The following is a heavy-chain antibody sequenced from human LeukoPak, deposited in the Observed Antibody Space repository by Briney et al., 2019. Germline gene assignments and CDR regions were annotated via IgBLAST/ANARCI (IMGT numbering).Heavy chain of an antibody. Sequence: SETLSLTCTVSGGSISSSSYYWGWIRQPPGKGLEWIGSIYYGGSTYYNPSLKARVTISVDTSKNQFSLKLSSVTAADTSVYYCARRGDIVVVPAATAFDIWGQGTMVTVSS. V-gene: IGHV4-39*01. CDR2: IYYGGST. J-gene: IGHJ3*02. CDR1: GGSISSSSYY. D-gene: IGHD2-2*01. CDR3: ARRGDIVVVPAATAFDI.